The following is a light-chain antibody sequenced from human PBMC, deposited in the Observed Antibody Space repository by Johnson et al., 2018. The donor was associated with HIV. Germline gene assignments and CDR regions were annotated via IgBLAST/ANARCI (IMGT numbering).Light chain of an antibody. CDR1: SSNIGNNY. CDR3: GTWDNSLYAFSV. V-gene: IGLV1-51*01. CDR2: DNN. Sequence: QSVLTQPPSVSAAPGQKVTISCSGSSSNIGNNYVSWYQQLPGTAPKLLIYDNNKRPSGIPDRFSGSKSGTSATLGITGLQTGDEADYYCGTWDNSLYAFSVFGTGTKVTGL. J-gene: IGLJ1*01.